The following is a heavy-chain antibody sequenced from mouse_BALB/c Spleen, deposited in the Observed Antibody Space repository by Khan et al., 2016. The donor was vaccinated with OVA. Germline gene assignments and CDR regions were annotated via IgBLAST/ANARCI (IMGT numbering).Heavy chain of an antibody. V-gene: IGHV1-80*01. CDR1: GYAFSNYL. CDR3: ARSGDDYFAY. J-gene: IGHJ3*01. CDR2: IYPGGGNT. Sequence: VQLQESGAELVRPGSSVKISCKASGYAFSNYLMNWVKQGPGQGLEWIGQIYPGGGNTNYNGKFKDKATLTADNSSTTAYMQLSSLTSEDSAVYFCARSGDDYFAYWGQGTLVTVSA. D-gene: IGHD2-13*01.